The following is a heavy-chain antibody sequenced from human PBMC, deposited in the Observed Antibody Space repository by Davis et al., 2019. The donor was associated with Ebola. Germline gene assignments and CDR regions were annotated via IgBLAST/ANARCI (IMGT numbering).Heavy chain of an antibody. V-gene: IGHV4-34*01. Sequence: SETLSLTCAVYGESFSSYYWTWIRQPPGEGLEWLGEISHRGSTKYNPSLKSRGVISIDTSKNQFSLQLRSLSAADTAIYYCAGVETARFVWGQGTMVTVSS. CDR2: ISHRGST. CDR3: AGVETARFV. J-gene: IGHJ3*01. CDR1: GESFSSYY. D-gene: IGHD2-21*02.